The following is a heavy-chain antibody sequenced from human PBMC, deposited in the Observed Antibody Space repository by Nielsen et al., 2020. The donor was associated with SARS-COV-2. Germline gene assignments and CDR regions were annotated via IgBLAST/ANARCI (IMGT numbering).Heavy chain of an antibody. CDR2: ISYDGSNK. V-gene: IGHV3-30*18. Sequence: GESLKISCAASGFTFSSYWMHWVRQAPGKGLEWVAVISYDGSNKYYADSVKGRFTISRDNSKNTLYLQMNSLRAEDTAVYYCAKDYGDYGGLDYWGQGTLVTVSS. CDR3: AKDYGDYGGLDY. CDR1: GFTFSSYW. J-gene: IGHJ4*02. D-gene: IGHD4-17*01.